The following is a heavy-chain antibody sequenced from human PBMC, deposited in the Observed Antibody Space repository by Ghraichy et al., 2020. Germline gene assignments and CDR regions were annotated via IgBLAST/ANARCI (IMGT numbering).Heavy chain of an antibody. J-gene: IGHJ4*02. CDR2: ISYDGSNK. CDR1: GFTFSSYG. V-gene: IGHV3-30*18. D-gene: IGHD1-26*01. Sequence: GGSLRLSCAASGFTFSSYGMHWVRQAPGKGLEWVAVISYDGSNKYYADSVKGRFTISRDNSKNTLYLQMNSLRAEDTAVYYCAKDLEWELLLSIDYWGQGTLVTVSS. CDR3: AKDLEWELLLSIDY.